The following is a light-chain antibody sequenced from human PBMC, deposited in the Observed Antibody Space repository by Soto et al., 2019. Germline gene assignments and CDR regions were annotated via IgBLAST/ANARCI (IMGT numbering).Light chain of an antibody. Sequence: EIVMTQSPATLSVSPGERATLSCRASQSISSNLAWYQQKLGQAPRLLIHGASTRATGIPARFSGSGSGTEFTLTISSLESEDFAVYYCQQYNNWPPLTFGGGTQVDIK. CDR3: QQYNNWPPLT. CDR2: GAS. J-gene: IGKJ4*01. V-gene: IGKV3-15*01. CDR1: QSISSN.